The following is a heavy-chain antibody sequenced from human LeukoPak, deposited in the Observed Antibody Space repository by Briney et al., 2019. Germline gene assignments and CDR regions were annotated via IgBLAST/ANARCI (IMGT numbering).Heavy chain of an antibody. CDR1: GFRFSDYW. Sequence: PGGSLRLSCVVSGFRFSDYWMHWVRKAPGKGLVWVSGIKTDGSDRRYADFVTGRFTISRDNAKNTLFLQMNSLRAEDTAVYYCIRGFLTVTTNDYWGQGTVVTVSS. CDR3: IRGFLTVTTNDY. CDR2: IKTDGSDR. V-gene: IGHV3-74*01. D-gene: IGHD4-11*01. J-gene: IGHJ4*02.